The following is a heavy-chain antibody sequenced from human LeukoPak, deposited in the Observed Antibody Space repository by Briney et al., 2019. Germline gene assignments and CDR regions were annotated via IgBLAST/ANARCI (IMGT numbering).Heavy chain of an antibody. V-gene: IGHV1-69*06. Sequence: GASVKVSCKASGGTFSSYAISWVRQAPGQGLEWMGGIIPIFGTANYAQKFQGRVTITADKSTSTAYMELSSLRSEDTAVYYCASPEGGGIAAAGTNYYGMDVWGQGTTVTVSS. D-gene: IGHD6-13*01. J-gene: IGHJ6*02. CDR1: GGTFSSYA. CDR3: ASPEGGGIAAAGTNYYGMDV. CDR2: IIPIFGTA.